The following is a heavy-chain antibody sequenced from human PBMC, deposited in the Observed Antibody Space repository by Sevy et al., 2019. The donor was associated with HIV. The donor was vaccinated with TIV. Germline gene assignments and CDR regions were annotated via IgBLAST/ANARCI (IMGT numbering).Heavy chain of an antibody. CDR1: GFTFSQYG. D-gene: IGHD6-13*01. CDR3: AKHRDTLAAAAYLDH. V-gene: IGHV3-30*02. CDR2: IRYDGSTK. J-gene: IGHJ4*02. Sequence: GGSLRLSCAATGFTFSQYGMEWVRQAPGKGLEWAAFIRYDGSTKYYADSVKGRFTISRDNSKNMLYLQMNSLRPEDTALYSCAKHRDTLAAAAYLDHWGQGTLVTVSS.